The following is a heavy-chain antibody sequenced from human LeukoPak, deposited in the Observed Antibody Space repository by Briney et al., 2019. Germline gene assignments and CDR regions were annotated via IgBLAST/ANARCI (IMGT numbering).Heavy chain of an antibody. Sequence: ASVKVSCKASSYAFTSYGINWVRQAPGQGLEWMGWISTYNGNTNYAQNLQGRVTMTTDTSTSTAYIELRSLRFDDTAVYYCARDFAWGSEGAPIDDNWLDPWGQGTLVTVSS. J-gene: IGHJ5*02. V-gene: IGHV1-18*01. CDR1: SYAFTSYG. CDR2: ISTYNGNT. D-gene: IGHD7-27*01. CDR3: ARDFAWGSEGAPIDDNWLDP.